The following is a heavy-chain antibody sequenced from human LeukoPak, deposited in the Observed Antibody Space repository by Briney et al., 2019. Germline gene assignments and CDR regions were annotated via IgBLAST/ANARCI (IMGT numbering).Heavy chain of an antibody. V-gene: IGHV1-46*01. CDR1: GYTFTSYY. CDR2: INPTGGST. Sequence: AASVKVSCKASGYTFTSYYMHWVRQAPGEGLEWMGIINPTGGSTSYAQKFQGRVTMTRDTSTSTVYMELSSLRAEDAAVYYCAKAPVTTCSGAYCYPFDYWGQGTLVTVSS. J-gene: IGHJ4*02. CDR3: AKAPVTTCSGAYCYPFDY. D-gene: IGHD2-15*01.